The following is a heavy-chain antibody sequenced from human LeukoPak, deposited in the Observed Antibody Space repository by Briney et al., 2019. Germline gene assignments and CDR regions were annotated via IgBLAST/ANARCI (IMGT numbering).Heavy chain of an antibody. Sequence: ASVKVSCKASGYTFTSYDINWVRQATGQGLEWMGWMNPNSGNTGYAQKFQGRVTMTRNTSTSTAYMELSSLRSEDTAVYYCARDHLYSSSWGSRYGMDVWGQGTTVTVSS. CDR1: GYTFTSYD. D-gene: IGHD6-13*01. J-gene: IGHJ6*02. CDR3: ARDHLYSSSWGSRYGMDV. CDR2: MNPNSGNT. V-gene: IGHV1-8*01.